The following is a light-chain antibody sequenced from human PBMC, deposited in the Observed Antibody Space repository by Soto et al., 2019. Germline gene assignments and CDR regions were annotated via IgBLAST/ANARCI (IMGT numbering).Light chain of an antibody. V-gene: IGKV1-5*01. CDR2: DAS. CDR1: QSISIW. J-gene: IGKJ1*01. CDR3: QRYENYPWT. Sequence: DIQMTQSPSTLSASVGDRVTITCRASQSISIWLAWYQQKPGKAPKLLIYDASNLESGVPSRFSGRGSGTEFTLTTSSLQPDDFATYYCQRYENYPWTFGQGTKVDIK.